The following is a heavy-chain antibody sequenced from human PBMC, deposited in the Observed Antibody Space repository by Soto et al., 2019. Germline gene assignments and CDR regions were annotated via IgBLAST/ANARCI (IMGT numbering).Heavy chain of an antibody. D-gene: IGHD1-26*01. Sequence: QVQLVQSGAEVNKPGASVKVSCKASGYPFTNHGISWVRQAPGQRLEWMGWISAYNRNLKYSERFQGRLTLTTDTSTSPAYMEMRGLGADDTAVYYCAVGSTVSGEDAVDIGGQGTMVTVSS. CDR2: ISAYNRNL. V-gene: IGHV1-18*04. J-gene: IGHJ3*02. CDR1: GYPFTNHG. CDR3: AVGSTVSGEDAVDI.